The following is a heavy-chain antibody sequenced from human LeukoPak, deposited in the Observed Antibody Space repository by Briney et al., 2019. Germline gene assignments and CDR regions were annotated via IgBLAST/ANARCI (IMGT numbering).Heavy chain of an antibody. J-gene: IGHJ4*02. Sequence: GGSLRLSCEASGFTFSHYEMNWVRQAPGKGLEWVSYISSSGYTIYYADSVKGRFTISRDNAKNSLYLQMNSLRAEDTAVYYCAREDCSSTSCYDPSVSDYWGPGTLVTVSS. CDR1: GFTFSHYE. D-gene: IGHD2-2*01. V-gene: IGHV3-48*03. CDR2: ISSSGYTI. CDR3: AREDCSSTSCYDPSVSDY.